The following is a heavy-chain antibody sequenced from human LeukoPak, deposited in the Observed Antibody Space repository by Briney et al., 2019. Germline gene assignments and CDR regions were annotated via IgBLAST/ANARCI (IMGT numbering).Heavy chain of an antibody. CDR3: ASSMGYCSSTSCYFDY. J-gene: IGHJ4*02. CDR2: IYSGGST. CDR1: GFTVSSNY. D-gene: IGHD2-2*01. V-gene: IGHV3-66*01. Sequence: PGGSLRLSCAASGFTVSSNYMSWVRQAPGKGLEWVSVIYSGGSTYYADSVKGRFTISRDNSKNSLYLQMNSLRAEDTAVYYCASSMGYCSSTSCYFDYWGQGTLVTVSS.